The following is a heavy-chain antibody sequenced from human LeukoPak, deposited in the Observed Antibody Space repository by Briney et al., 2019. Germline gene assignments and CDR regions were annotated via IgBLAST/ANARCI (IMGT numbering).Heavy chain of an antibody. Sequence: PSETLSLTCTVSGGSISSSSYYWGWIRQPPGKGLEWIGSIYYSGSTYYNPSLKSRVTISVDTSKNQFSLKLSSVTAADTAVYYCASRVNKDTAMVLFWWSRSGWFDPWGQGTLVTVSS. CDR1: GGSISSSSYY. J-gene: IGHJ5*02. CDR2: IYYSGST. V-gene: IGHV4-39*07. D-gene: IGHD5-18*01. CDR3: ASRVNKDTAMVLFWWSRSGWFDP.